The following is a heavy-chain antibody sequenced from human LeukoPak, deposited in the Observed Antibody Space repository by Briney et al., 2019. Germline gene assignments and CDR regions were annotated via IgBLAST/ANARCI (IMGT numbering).Heavy chain of an antibody. Sequence: GGSLRLSCAASGFTFSSYSTNWVRQAPGKGLEWVSYISSSSSTIYYADSVKGRFTISRDNAKNSLYLQMNSLRAEDTAVYYCAEGPYYDILTGYSSDAFHIWGQGTVVTVSS. D-gene: IGHD3-9*01. CDR1: GFTFSSYS. CDR2: ISSSSSTI. CDR3: AEGPYYDILTGYSSDAFHI. V-gene: IGHV3-48*01. J-gene: IGHJ3*02.